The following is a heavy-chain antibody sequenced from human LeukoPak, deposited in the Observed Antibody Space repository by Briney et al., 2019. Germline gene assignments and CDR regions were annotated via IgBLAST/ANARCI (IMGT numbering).Heavy chain of an antibody. CDR3: ARDRDESSGYYYAVDFDY. D-gene: IGHD3-22*01. V-gene: IGHV1-46*01. CDR1: GGTFSSYA. CDR2: INPSGGST. J-gene: IGHJ4*02. Sequence: ASVKVSCKASGGTFSSYAISWVRQAPGQGLEWMGIINPSGGSTSYAQKFQGRVTMTRDTSTSTVYMELSSPRSEDTAVYYCARDRDESSGYYYAVDFDYWGQGTLVTVSS.